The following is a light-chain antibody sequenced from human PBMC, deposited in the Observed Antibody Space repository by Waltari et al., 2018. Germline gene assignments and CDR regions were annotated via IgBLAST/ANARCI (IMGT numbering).Light chain of an antibody. CDR1: TIGSNS. CDR2: FDE. Sequence: SYVLTQPPSVSVAPGKAARIPCGRDTIGSNSVHWYQHKPGQAPVLVISFDEDRPSGIPDRISGSNSANTATLTITGVEAGDEADYYCQVWDTSGAVFGGGTKLTVL. V-gene: IGLV3-21*01. J-gene: IGLJ2*01. CDR3: QVWDTSGAV.